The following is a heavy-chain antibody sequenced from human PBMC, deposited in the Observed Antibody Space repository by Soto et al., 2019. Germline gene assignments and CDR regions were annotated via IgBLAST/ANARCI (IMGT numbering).Heavy chain of an antibody. J-gene: IGHJ4*02. CDR1: GFTFNTYA. CDR3: AKQRAGYGSGSDTYYFDF. CDR2: LSGSGGTT. D-gene: IGHD3-10*01. Sequence: EVQLLESGGGLVQPGGSLRLSCSTSGFTFNTYAMNWVRQAPGKGLEWVSALSGSGGTTYYADSVRGRFTISRDNSKNPLFLKMNSLRAEDTALYYCAKQRAGYGSGSDTYYFDFWGQGTLVTVSS. V-gene: IGHV3-23*01.